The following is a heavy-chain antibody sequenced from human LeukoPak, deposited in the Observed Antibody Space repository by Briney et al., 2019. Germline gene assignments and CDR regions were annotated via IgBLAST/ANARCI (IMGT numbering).Heavy chain of an antibody. D-gene: IGHD6-19*01. CDR3: ARESFRALAGYLDY. Sequence: GGSLRLSRAASGFTFSDHAMTWVRQAPGKGLEWVSGISGSGETTYYADSEKGRFTIFRDNSRNTLFLHMNSLRVEDTAVYFCARESFRALAGYLDYWGQGSLVIVSS. CDR1: GFTFSDHA. J-gene: IGHJ4*02. CDR2: ISGSGETT. V-gene: IGHV3-23*01.